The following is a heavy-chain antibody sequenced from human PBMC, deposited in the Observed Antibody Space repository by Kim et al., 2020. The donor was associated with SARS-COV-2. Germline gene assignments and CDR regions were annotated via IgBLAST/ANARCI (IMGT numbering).Heavy chain of an antibody. D-gene: IGHD3-3*01. CDR1: GYTFTSYG. Sequence: ASVKVSCKASGYTFTSYGISWVRQAPGQGLEWMGWISAYNGNTNYAQKLQGRVTMTTDTSTSTAYMELRSLRSDDTAVYYCARPRTYYDFWSGYYTGLDAFDIWGQGTMVTVSS. CDR3: ARPRTYYDFWSGYYTGLDAFDI. J-gene: IGHJ3*02. V-gene: IGHV1-18*01. CDR2: ISAYNGNT.